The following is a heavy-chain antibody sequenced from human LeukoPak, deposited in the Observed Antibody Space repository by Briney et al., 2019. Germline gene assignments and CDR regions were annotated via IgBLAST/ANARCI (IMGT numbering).Heavy chain of an antibody. J-gene: IGHJ6*03. V-gene: IGHV1-8*01. CDR3: ARSYGGTYYYYMDV. D-gene: IGHD4-23*01. CDR2: MNPNSGNT. Sequence: ASVKVSCKASGYTFTSYDINWVRQATGQGPEWMGWMNPNSGNTGYAQKFQGRVTMTRNTSISTAYMELSSLRSEDTAVYYCARSYGGTYYYYMDVWGKGTTVTVSS. CDR1: GYTFTSYD.